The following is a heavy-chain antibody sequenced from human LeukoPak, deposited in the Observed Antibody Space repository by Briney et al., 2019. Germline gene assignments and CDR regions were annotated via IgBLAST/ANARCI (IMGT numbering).Heavy chain of an antibody. V-gene: IGHV3-23*01. Sequence: PGGSLRLSCAASGFTFSNYAMSWVRQAPGKGLEWVSAISGSGGSTYYADSVKGRFTISRDNSKNTLYLQMNSLRAEDTAVYYCAKTYYYDSSGYFYAFDIWGQGTMVTVSS. D-gene: IGHD3-22*01. J-gene: IGHJ3*02. CDR3: AKTYYYDSSGYFYAFDI. CDR2: ISGSGGST. CDR1: GFTFSNYA.